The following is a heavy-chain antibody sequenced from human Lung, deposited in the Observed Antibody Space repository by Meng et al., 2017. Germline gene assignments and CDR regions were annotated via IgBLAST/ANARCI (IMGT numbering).Heavy chain of an antibody. CDR1: GFTFDESA. V-gene: IGHV3-9*01. Sequence: SLKISCAASGFTFDESAMQWVRQAPGKGLEWVSGISWNSGNIGYEDSVKGRFTISRDNAKNSLYLQMNSLRAEDTALYYCVKVEYKSGAYYFDHWGQGTLVTVSS. D-gene: IGHD3-10*01. J-gene: IGHJ4*02. CDR3: VKVEYKSGAYYFDH. CDR2: ISWNSGNI.